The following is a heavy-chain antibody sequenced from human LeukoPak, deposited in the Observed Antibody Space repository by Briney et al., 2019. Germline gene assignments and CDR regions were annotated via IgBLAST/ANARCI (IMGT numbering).Heavy chain of an antibody. CDR1: GFTFSSYA. V-gene: IGHV3-30*04. CDR2: ISYDGSNK. CDR3: ARRRYNWNAIDY. J-gene: IGHJ4*02. D-gene: IGHD1-20*01. Sequence: GGSLRLSCAASGFTFSSYAMHWVRQAPGKGLEWVAVISYDGSNKYYADSVKGRFTISRDNAKNSLYLQMNSLRAEDTAVYYCARRRYNWNAIDYWGQGTLVTVSS.